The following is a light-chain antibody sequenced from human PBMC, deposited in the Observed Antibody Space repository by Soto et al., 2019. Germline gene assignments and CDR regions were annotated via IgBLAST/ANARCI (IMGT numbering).Light chain of an antibody. J-gene: IGKJ1*01. CDR1: QGVXND. CDR2: SAF. Sequence: KQWAASVSATERERVTIACRASQGVXNDLGWYQTKPGKAPKILXDSAFSLERGGPSRFSGSGYATEFTLTISSLQPYHFANYYLQRFTSDPPTFGQGTKVDIK. V-gene: IGKV1-17*01. CDR3: QRFTSDPPT.